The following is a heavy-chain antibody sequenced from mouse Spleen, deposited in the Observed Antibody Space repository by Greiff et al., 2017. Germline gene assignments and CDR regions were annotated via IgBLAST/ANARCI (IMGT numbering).Heavy chain of an antibody. J-gene: IGHJ3*01. Sequence: EVKLMESGGGLVKPGGSLKLSCAASGFTFSSYAMSWVRQTPEKRLEWVATISDGGSYTYYPDNVKGRFTISRDNAKNTLYLQMSSLRSEDTAMYYCARPYGSSYTWFAYWGQGTLVTVSA. V-gene: IGHV5-4*03. CDR1: GFTFSSYA. CDR2: ISDGGSYT. CDR3: ARPYGSSYTWFAY. D-gene: IGHD1-1*01.